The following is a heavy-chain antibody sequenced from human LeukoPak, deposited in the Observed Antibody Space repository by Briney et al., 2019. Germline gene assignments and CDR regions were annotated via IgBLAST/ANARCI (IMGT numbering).Heavy chain of an antibody. CDR2: IYYSGST. CDR3: ARQPYMLGAYYFDY. J-gene: IGHJ4*02. V-gene: IGHV4-39*01. CDR1: GGSISSSSYY. D-gene: IGHD1-26*01. Sequence: KPSETLSLTCTVSGGSISSSSYYWGWIRQPPGKGLEWIGSIYYSGSTYYNPSLKSRVTISVDTSKNQFSLKLSSVTAADTAVYYCARQPYMLGAYYFDYWGQGTLVTVSS.